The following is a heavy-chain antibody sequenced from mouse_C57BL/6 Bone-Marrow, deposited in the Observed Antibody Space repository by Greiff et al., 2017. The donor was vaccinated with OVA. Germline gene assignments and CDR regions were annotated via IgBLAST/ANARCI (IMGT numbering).Heavy chain of an antibody. CDR3: ASNYYGSSHWYFEV. J-gene: IGHJ1*03. Sequence: ESGPGLVKPSQSLSLTCSVTGYSITSGYYWNWIRQFPGNKLEWMGYISYDGSNNYNPSLKNRISLTRDTSKNQFFLKLNSVTTEDTATYDCASNYYGSSHWYFEVWGTGTTVTVSS. CDR2: ISYDGSN. V-gene: IGHV3-6*01. CDR1: GYSITSGYY. D-gene: IGHD1-1*01.